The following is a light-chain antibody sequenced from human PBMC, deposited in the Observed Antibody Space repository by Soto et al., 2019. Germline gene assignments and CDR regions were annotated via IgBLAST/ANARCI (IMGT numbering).Light chain of an antibody. CDR3: QQYGSSLIT. CDR1: QTISSW. V-gene: IGKV1-5*03. Sequence: DIQMTQSPSTLSGSVGDRVTITCRASQTISSWLAWYQQKPGKAPKLLIYKASTLKSGVPSRFSGSGSGTEFTLTISRLEPEDFAVYYCQQYGSSLITFGQGTRLEIK. J-gene: IGKJ5*01. CDR2: KAS.